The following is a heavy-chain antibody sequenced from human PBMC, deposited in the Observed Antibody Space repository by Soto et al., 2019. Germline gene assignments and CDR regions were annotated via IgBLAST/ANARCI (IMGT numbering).Heavy chain of an antibody. CDR3: ARETHPLDTIFGVVSFYYYYGMDV. CDR2: ISSSGSTI. CDR1: GFTFSDYY. V-gene: IGHV3-11*01. J-gene: IGHJ6*02. Sequence: GGSLRLSCAASGFTFSDYYMSWIRQAPGKGLEWVSYISSSGSTIYYADSVKGRFTISRDNAKNSLYLQMNSLRAEDTAVYYCARETHPLDTIFGVVSFYYYYGMDVWGQGTTVTVSS. D-gene: IGHD3-3*01.